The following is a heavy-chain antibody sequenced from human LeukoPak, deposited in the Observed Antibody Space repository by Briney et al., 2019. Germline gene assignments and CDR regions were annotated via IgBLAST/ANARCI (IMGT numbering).Heavy chain of an antibody. CDR2: INPNTGGT. CDR3: ARRREPRGGRPRNNWFDP. J-gene: IGHJ5*02. Sequence: AASVKLSCKASGYTFTGYYMPWVRQPPGQGLEWMGWINPNTGGTNNAHKIPGRVTITRDTSISTGYRALSRLRSDDTAVYYCARRREPRGGRPRNNWFDPGGQGTLVTVSS. V-gene: IGHV1-2*02. D-gene: IGHD3-16*01. CDR1: GYTFTGYY.